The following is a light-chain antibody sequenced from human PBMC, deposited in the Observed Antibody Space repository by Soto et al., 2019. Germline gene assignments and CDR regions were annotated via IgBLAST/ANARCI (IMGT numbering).Light chain of an antibody. CDR3: QQDGPSRGFT. CDR1: QSSNS. J-gene: IGKJ3*01. CDR2: GVS. V-gene: IGKV3-20*01. Sequence: EIVLSQSPGTLSLSPGERATLSCRTSQSSNSLAWYQHQPGQAPRLLIYGVSSKPTAIPARFSGSGSGTDFTLTISRLEPEDFAVYYCQQDGPSRGFTFGPGTKVDIK.